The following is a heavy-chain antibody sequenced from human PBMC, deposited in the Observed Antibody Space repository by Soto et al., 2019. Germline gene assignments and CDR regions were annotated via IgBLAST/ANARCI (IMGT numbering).Heavy chain of an antibody. CDR2: IKQDGSEK. V-gene: IGHV3-7*03. D-gene: IGHD1-1*01. Sequence: GGSLRLSCAASGFTFSSYWMSWVRQAPGKGLEWVANIKQDGSEKYYVDSVKGRFTISRDNAKNSLYLQMNSLRAEDTAVYYCARDVGWKGDYYYHGMDVWGQGTTVTVS. CDR1: GFTFSSYW. J-gene: IGHJ6*02. CDR3: ARDVGWKGDYYYHGMDV.